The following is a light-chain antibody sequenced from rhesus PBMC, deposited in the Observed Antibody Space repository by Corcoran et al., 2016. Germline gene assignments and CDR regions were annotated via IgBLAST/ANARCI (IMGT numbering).Light chain of an antibody. V-gene: IGKV1-66*01. Sequence: DIQMTQSPSSLSASVGDRVTITCRVSQDINNYLSWYQQKPGKSPQPLIYYASSLETGVPSRFSGSRSGTDYTLSISSLQPEDIATYYCQQYNNSPPTFGGGTKVELK. CDR1: QDINNY. J-gene: IGKJ4*01. CDR2: YAS. CDR3: QQYNNSPPT.